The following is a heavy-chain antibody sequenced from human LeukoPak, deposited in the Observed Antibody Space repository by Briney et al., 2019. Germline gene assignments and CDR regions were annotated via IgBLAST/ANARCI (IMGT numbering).Heavy chain of an antibody. CDR2: MNPNSGNT. J-gene: IGHJ5*02. V-gene: IGHV1-8*01. CDR3: TKDKGRQQWLVLDP. D-gene: IGHD6-19*01. CDR1: GYTFTSYD. Sequence: ASVKVSCKASGYTFTSYDINWVRQATGQRLEWMGWMNPNSGNTGYAQKFQGRVTMTRNTSISTAYMELSSLRSEDTALYYCTKDKGRQQWLVLDPWGQGTLVTVSS.